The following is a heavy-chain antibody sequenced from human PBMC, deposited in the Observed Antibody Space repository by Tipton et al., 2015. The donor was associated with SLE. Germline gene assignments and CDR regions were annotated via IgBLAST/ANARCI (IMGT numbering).Heavy chain of an antibody. Sequence: GTSEFTFRSYWMIWVRQPPGKGLEWVANINQDGSEKYYVDSVKGRFTISRDNAKSSLYLQMNSLTVEDTAVYYCARGKYYFDYWGQGALVTVSS. CDR2: INQDGSEK. CDR1: EFTFRSYW. D-gene: IGHD2/OR15-2a*01. V-gene: IGHV3-7*01. CDR3: ARGKYYFDY. J-gene: IGHJ4*02.